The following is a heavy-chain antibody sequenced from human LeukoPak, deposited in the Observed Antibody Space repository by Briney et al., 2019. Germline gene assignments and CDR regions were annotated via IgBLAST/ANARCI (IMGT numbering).Heavy chain of an antibody. V-gene: IGHV4-4*09. CDR1: GGSITNYY. Sequence: SETLSLTCTVSGGSITNYYWSWIRQPPGKGLEWIGYIYNSENTKYNSSLESRVTMSEDTSKNQVFLKLSSVTAADTAVYYCARFHSGPSGWYVLWYFDLWGRGTLVTVSS. D-gene: IGHD6-19*01. J-gene: IGHJ2*01. CDR3: ARFHSGPSGWYVLWYFDL. CDR2: IYNSENT.